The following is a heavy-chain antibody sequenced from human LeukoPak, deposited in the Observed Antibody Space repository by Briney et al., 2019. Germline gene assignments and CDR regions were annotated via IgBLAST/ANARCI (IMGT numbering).Heavy chain of an antibody. CDR2: ITDTGGDT. CDR1: GFTFNSYA. J-gene: IGHJ4*02. D-gene: IGHD6-6*01. CDR3: AKGSGSSRPYYFDH. Sequence: GGSLRLSRAASGFTFNSYAMSWVRQAPGKGLEWVSAITDTGGDTYHADSVKGRFTISRDNSKNTLYLQMNSLRAEDTATYYCAKGSGSSRPYYFDHWAPGTLVTVSS. V-gene: IGHV3-23*01.